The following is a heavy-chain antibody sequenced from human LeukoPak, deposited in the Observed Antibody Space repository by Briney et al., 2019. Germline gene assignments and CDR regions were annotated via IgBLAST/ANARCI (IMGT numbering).Heavy chain of an antibody. CDR1: GFTFSSYE. V-gene: IGHV3-23*01. J-gene: IGHJ4*02. CDR2: ISGSGGST. D-gene: IGHD6-13*01. Sequence: PGGSLRLSCAASGFTFSSYEMNWVRQAPGKGLEWVSAISGSGGSTYYADSVKGRFTISRDNSKNTLYLQMNSLRAEDTAVYYCAKVLWHQEHLVLDYWGQGTLVTVSS. CDR3: AKVLWHQEHLVLDY.